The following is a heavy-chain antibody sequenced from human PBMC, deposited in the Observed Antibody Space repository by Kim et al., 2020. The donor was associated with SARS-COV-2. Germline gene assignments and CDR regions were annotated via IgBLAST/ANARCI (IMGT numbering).Heavy chain of an antibody. Sequence: NDYAVSVKSRITINPDTSKNQFSLQLNSVAPEDTAVYYCAREGGDHSFDYWGQGTLVTVSS. D-gene: IGHD3-16*01. J-gene: IGHJ4*02. V-gene: IGHV6-1*01. CDR2: N. CDR3: AREGGDHSFDY.